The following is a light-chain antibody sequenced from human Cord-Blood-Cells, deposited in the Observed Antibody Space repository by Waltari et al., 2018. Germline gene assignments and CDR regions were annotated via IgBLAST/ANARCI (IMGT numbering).Light chain of an antibody. V-gene: IGKV1-8*01. CDR3: QQYYSYPRT. Sequence: IRMTQSPSSFSASTGDRVTIPCRARQGVSSYLAWYQQKPGKAPKLLVYAASTLQSGVPSRFSGSGSGTDVTLTISCLQAEEFASYNCQQYYSYPRTFGQGTKVEIK. CDR2: AAS. CDR1: QGVSSY. J-gene: IGKJ1*01.